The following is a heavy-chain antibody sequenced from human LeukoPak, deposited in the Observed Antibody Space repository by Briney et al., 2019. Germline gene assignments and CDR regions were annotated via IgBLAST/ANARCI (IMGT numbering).Heavy chain of an antibody. CDR1: GFTFSKEW. CDR2: VRTKTDGETT. V-gene: IGHV3-15*01. CDR3: TTDRRVGDAYKAGGYYYYGMDV. D-gene: IGHD5-24*01. Sequence: GGSLRLSCAASGFTFSKEWMNWVSQAPGKGLEWVGRVRTKTDGETTDYAAPVKGRFTISRDDSQNTLYLQMNSLKTEDTAVYYCTTDRRVGDAYKAGGYYYYGMDVWGQGTTVTVSS. J-gene: IGHJ6*02.